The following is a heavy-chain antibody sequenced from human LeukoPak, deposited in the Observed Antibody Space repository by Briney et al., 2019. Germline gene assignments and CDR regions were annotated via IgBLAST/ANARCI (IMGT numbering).Heavy chain of an antibody. CDR1: GGSISSYY. V-gene: IGHV4-59*01. J-gene: IGHJ6*03. CDR2: IYYSGST. D-gene: IGHD3-10*01. CDR3: ARDHTARYYYGSGSYSYYYYYYMDV. Sequence: SETLSLTCTVSGGSISSYYWSWIRQPPGKGLEWIGYIYYSGSTNYNPSLKSRVTISVDTSKNQFSLKLSSVTAADTAVYYCARDHTARYYYGSGSYSYYYYYYMDVWGKGTTVTISS.